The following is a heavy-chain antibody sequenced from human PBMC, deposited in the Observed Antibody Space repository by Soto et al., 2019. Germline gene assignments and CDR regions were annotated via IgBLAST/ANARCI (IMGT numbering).Heavy chain of an antibody. CDR1: GYTFTNYG. CDR3: AGQLLSCCWFDP. Sequence: QVQLVQSGAEVKKPGASVKVSCKASGYTFTNYGISWVRQAPGQGLEWMGWISAYNGNTKYAQKVQGRVSMTTDTSTSTAYMELRSLISDDTAVSYCAGQLLSCCWFDPWCQGCLVIVSS. D-gene: IGHD6-6*01. J-gene: IGHJ5*02. V-gene: IGHV1-18*01. CDR2: ISAYNGNT.